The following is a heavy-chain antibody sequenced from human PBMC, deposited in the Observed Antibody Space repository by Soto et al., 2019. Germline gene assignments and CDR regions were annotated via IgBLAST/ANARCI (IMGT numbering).Heavy chain of an antibody. Sequence: SGPTLVNPTETLTLTCTVSGFSLSNARMGVSWIRQPPGKALEWLAHIFSNDEKSYSTSLKSRLTISKDTSKSQVVLTMTNMDPVDTATYYCARLSAALDYYYMDVWGKGTTVTVSS. J-gene: IGHJ6*03. CDR2: IFSNDEK. CDR1: GFSLSNARMG. V-gene: IGHV2-26*01. D-gene: IGHD6-13*01. CDR3: ARLSAALDYYYMDV.